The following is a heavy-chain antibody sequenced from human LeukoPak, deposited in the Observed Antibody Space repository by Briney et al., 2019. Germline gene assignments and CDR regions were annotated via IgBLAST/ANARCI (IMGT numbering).Heavy chain of an antibody. Sequence: ASVKVSCKASGYTFTSYGISWVRQAPGQGLEWMGWISAYNGNTNYSQKIQGRVTMTTDTSTSTAYMELRRLRSDDTAVYYCARGEIRELLSDYWGQGTLVTVSS. V-gene: IGHV1-18*01. CDR1: GYTFTSYG. CDR2: ISAYNGNT. D-gene: IGHD1-26*01. J-gene: IGHJ4*02. CDR3: ARGEIRELLSDY.